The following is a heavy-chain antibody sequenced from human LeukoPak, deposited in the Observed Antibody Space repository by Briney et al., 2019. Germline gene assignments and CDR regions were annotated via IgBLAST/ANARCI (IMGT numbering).Heavy chain of an antibody. V-gene: IGHV4-39*01. CDR3: ARQRGIVVVVAAPYYFDY. CDR2: IYYSGST. Sequence: PSETLSLTCTVSGGSISSSSYYWGWIRQPPGKGLEWIGSIYYSGSTYYNPSLKSRVTISVDTSKNQFSLKLSSVTAADTAVYYCARQRGIVVVVAAPYYFDYWGQGTLVTVSS. J-gene: IGHJ4*02. CDR1: GGSISSSSYY. D-gene: IGHD2-15*01.